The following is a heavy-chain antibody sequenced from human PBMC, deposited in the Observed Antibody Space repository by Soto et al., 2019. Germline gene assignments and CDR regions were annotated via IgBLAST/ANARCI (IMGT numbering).Heavy chain of an antibody. CDR3: ARVKLGSYDWVDP. CDR2: INPDGGRT. CDR1: GFTFSSYW. J-gene: IGHJ5*02. D-gene: IGHD3-16*01. Sequence: EVQLVESGGGLVQPGGSLRLSCAASGFTFSSYWMHWGRQVPGEGLMWVSRINPDGGRTNYADSVKGRFTISRDNAKNTLYLQMDSLRAEDTAVDYCARVKLGSYDWVDPWGQGTLVTVSS. V-gene: IGHV3-74*01.